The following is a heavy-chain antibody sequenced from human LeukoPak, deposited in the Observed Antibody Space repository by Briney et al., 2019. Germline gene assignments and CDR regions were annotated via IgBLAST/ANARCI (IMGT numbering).Heavy chain of an antibody. CDR1: GGSISSYY. J-gene: IGHJ4*02. CDR2: IYYSGST. V-gene: IGHV4-59*01. CDR3: ASVNYYDRSGYLWYFDY. Sequence: SETLSLTCTVSGGSISSYYWSWIRQPPGKGLEWMGYIYYSGSTNYNPSLKSRVTISVDTSKNQFSLTLSSVTAADTAVYYCASVNYYDRSGYLWYFDYWGQGPLVTVSS. D-gene: IGHD3-22*01.